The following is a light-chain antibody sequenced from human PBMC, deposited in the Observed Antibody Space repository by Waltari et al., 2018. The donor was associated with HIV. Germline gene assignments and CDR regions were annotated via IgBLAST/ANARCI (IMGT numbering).Light chain of an antibody. CDR2: DAS. CDR3: QQYSNWPTYT. Sequence: EIVMTQSPATLSVSPGERATLSCWASQSVGSKLAWYQRRPGQAPRLLIYDASTRATGIPARFSGSGSGTDFTLTISSLQSEDCAVYYCQQYSNWPTYTFGQGTKLEI. CDR1: QSVGSK. J-gene: IGKJ2*01. V-gene: IGKV3-15*01.